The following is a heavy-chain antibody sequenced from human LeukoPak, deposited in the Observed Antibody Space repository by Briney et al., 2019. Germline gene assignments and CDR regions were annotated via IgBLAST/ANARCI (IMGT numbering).Heavy chain of an antibody. CDR1: GITVSDNY. D-gene: IGHD6-13*01. J-gene: IGHJ4*02. V-gene: IGHV3-53*01. CDR3: AKSTSSWERVDY. Sequence: PGGSLRLSCAASGITVSDNYMSWVRQAPGKGPEWLSILYSDGRTFYRESVKGRFTISRDNSMNTLYLQMNSLRAEDTAVYYCAKSTSSWERVDYWGQGTLVTVSS. CDR2: LYSDGRT.